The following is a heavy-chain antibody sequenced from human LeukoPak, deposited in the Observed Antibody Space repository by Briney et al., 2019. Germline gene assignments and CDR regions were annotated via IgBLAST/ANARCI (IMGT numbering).Heavy chain of an antibody. CDR3: ARGVARSSKFHFSYYFDY. CDR1: GYTFTSYG. CDR2: ISAYNGNR. D-gene: IGHD6-6*01. Sequence: ASVKVSCTASGYTFTSYGISWVRQDPGQGLEWMGWISAYNGNRKYAQKLQGRVTMTTDTSTSTAYMELRSLRSDDTAVYYCARGVARSSKFHFSYYFDYWGQGTLVTVSS. J-gene: IGHJ4*02. V-gene: IGHV1-18*01.